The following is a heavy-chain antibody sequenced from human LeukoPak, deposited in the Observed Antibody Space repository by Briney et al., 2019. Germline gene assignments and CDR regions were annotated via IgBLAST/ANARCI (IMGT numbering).Heavy chain of an antibody. Sequence: GGSLRLSCASSGFTFSSYGMHWVRQAPGKGLEWVAVIWYDGSNKYYADSVKGRFTISRDNSKNTLYLQMNSLRAEDTAVYYCARTYYYDSSGYYPFDYWGQGTLVTVSS. CDR3: ARTYYYDSSGYYPFDY. CDR1: GFTFSSYG. J-gene: IGHJ4*02. V-gene: IGHV3-33*01. D-gene: IGHD3-22*01. CDR2: IWYDGSNK.